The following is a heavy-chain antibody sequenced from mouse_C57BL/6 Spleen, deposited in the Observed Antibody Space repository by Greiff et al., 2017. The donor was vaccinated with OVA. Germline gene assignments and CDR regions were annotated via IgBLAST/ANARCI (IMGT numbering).Heavy chain of an antibody. CDR2: IDPANGNT. J-gene: IGHJ3*01. D-gene: IGHD2-4*01. CDR1: GFNIKNTY. CDR3: SRSYDYAWFAY. V-gene: IGHV14-3*01. Sequence: EVQLQQSVAELVRPGASVKLSCTASGFNIKNTYMHWVKQRPEQGLEWIGKIDPANGNTKYAQKFQGKATITADTSSNTAYLQLRRLTSEDTAFYSCSRSYDYAWFAYWGQGTLVTVSA.